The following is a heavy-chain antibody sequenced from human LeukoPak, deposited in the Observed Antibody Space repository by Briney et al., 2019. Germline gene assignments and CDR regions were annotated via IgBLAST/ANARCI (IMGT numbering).Heavy chain of an antibody. CDR3: ARGGGYSYGFFGARAFDI. CDR2: INWNGGST. J-gene: IGHJ3*02. Sequence: LGGSLRLSCAASGFTFDDYGMSWVRQAPGKGLEWVSGINWNGGSTGYADSVKGRFTISRDNAKNSLYLQMNSLRAEDTALYYCARGGGYSYGFFGARAFDIWGQGTMVTVSS. CDR1: GFTFDDYG. V-gene: IGHV3-20*04. D-gene: IGHD5-18*01.